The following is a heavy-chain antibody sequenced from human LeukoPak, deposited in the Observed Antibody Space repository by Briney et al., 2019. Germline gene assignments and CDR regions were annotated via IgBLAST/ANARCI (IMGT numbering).Heavy chain of an antibody. CDR3: ARVNYDFWSATLGYFDY. V-gene: IGHV3-21*01. CDR2: ISSSSSYI. D-gene: IGHD3-3*01. Sequence: GGCLRLSPVASGFTFRRDSIYWGRQAPWKGLEWVSSISSSSSYIYYGDSVKGRVTISRVNAKNSLYLQMNSLRAEDTAVYYCARVNYDFWSATLGYFDYWGQGTLVTVSS. J-gene: IGHJ4*02. CDR1: GFTFRRDS.